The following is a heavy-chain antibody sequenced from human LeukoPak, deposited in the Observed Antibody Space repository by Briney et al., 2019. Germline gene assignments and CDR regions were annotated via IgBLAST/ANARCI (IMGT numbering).Heavy chain of an antibody. CDR1: GYTFTSYD. CDR2: MNPNSGNT. D-gene: IGHD3-3*01. CDR3: ARHYIRSRPTIFGVTYGMDV. V-gene: IGHV1-8*01. Sequence: ASVKVSCKASGYTFTSYDINWVRQATGQGLEWMGWMNPNSGNTGYAQKFQGRVTMTRNTSISTAYMELSSLRSEDTAVYNCARHYIRSRPTIFGVTYGMDVWGQGTTVTVSS. J-gene: IGHJ6*02.